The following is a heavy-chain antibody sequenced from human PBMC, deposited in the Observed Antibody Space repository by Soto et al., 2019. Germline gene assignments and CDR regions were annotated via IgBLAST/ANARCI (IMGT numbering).Heavy chain of an antibody. CDR1: GFTFISNW. V-gene: IGHV3-7*01. J-gene: IGHJ6*02. D-gene: IGHD6-13*01. CDR2: IKQDGSEK. Sequence: RLRRSSCIASGFTFISNWMSWVRQAPGKGLEWVAKIKQDGSEKYYVDSVKGRFTISRDNAKNSLYLQMNSPRAEDTAVYYCAREGIAAAGTVQKFPYYYYGMDVWGQGTTVTVSS. CDR3: AREGIAAAGTVQKFPYYYYGMDV.